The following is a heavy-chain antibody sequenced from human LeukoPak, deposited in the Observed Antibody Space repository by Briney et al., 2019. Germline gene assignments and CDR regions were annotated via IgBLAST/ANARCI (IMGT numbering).Heavy chain of an antibody. D-gene: IGHD3-10*01. CDR2: INHSGST. V-gene: IGHV4-34*01. Sequence: SETLSLTCAVYGGSFSGYYWSWIRQPPGKGLEWIGEINHSGSTNYNPSLKSRVTISVDTSKNQFSLKLSSVTAADTAVYYCARLPPRRLLWLGETHDYWGQGTLVTVSS. CDR3: ARLPPRRLLWLGETHDY. J-gene: IGHJ4*02. CDR1: GGSFSGYY.